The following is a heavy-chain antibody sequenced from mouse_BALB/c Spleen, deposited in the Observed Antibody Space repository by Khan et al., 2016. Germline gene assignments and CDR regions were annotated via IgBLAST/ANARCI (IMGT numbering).Heavy chain of an antibody. V-gene: IGHV3-2*02. D-gene: IGHD2-1*01. CDR2: ISYSGST. CDR3: APYGNYRYFDY. Sequence: EVQLQESGPGLVKPSQSLSLTCTVTGYSITSDYAWNWIRQFPGNKLEWMGYISYSGSTSYNPSLKSRISITRDTSKNQFFLQLNSVTTEDTATYYCAPYGNYRYFDYWCQGTTLTVSS. CDR1: GYSITSDYA. J-gene: IGHJ2*01.